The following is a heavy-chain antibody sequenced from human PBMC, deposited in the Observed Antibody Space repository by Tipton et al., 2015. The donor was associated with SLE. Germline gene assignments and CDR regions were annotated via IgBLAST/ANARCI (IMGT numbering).Heavy chain of an antibody. D-gene: IGHD3/OR15-3a*01. CDR2: IFYSGST. V-gene: IGHV4-39*07. CDR3: ARGQHQFGRFDY. Sequence: TLSLTCTVSSDSISSGTYNWGWIRQTPGKGLEWIGNIFYSGSTYYNPSHKSRVTMSVDTSSNQFSLKMTSVTAADTAVYYCARGQHQFGRFDYWGQGTLVTVSS. J-gene: IGHJ4*02. CDR1: SDSISSGTYN.